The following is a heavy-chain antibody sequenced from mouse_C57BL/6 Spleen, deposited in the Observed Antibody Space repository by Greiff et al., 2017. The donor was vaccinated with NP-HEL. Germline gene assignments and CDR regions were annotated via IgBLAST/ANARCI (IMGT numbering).Heavy chain of an antibody. V-gene: IGHV5-4*03. Sequence: EVKLQESGGGLVKPGGSLKLSCAASGFTFSSYAMSWVRQTPEKRLEWVATISDGGSYTYYPDNVKGRFTISRDNAKNNLYLQMSHLKSEDTAMYYCARMRYYGSSYDAMDYWGQGTSVTVSS. J-gene: IGHJ4*01. CDR3: ARMRYYGSSYDAMDY. CDR2: ISDGGSYT. CDR1: GFTFSSYA. D-gene: IGHD1-1*01.